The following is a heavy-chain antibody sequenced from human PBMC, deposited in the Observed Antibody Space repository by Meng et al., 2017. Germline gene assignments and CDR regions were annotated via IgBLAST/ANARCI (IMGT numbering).Heavy chain of an antibody. D-gene: IGHD3-16*01. Sequence: VEIGGGYVRRGCSMSLSCAASGFTVSRNSMSWVRQAPGKGLEWLSVIYSGGSTYYADSVKGRFTISRDNSKNTLYLQMNSLRAEDTAVYYCARDLGYWGQGTLVTVSS. CDR3: ARDLGY. CDR1: GFTVSRNS. V-gene: IGHV3-53*02. CDR2: IYSGGST. J-gene: IGHJ4*02.